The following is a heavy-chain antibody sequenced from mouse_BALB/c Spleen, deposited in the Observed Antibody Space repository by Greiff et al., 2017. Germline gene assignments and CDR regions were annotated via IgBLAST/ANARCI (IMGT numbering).Heavy chain of an antibody. V-gene: IGHV1-15*01. CDR1: GYTFTDYE. Sequence: QVQLKESGAELVRPGASVTLSCKASGYTFTDYEMHWVKQTPVHGLEWIGAIDPETGGTAYNQKFKGKATLTADKSSSTAYMELRSLTSEDSAVYYCTLSTMITAWFAYWGQGTLVTVSA. J-gene: IGHJ3*01. D-gene: IGHD2-4*01. CDR3: TLSTMITAWFAY. CDR2: IDPETGGT.